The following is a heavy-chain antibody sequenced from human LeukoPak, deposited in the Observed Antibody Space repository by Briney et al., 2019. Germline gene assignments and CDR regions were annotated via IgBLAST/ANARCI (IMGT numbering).Heavy chain of an antibody. D-gene: IGHD5-18*01. Sequence: GGSLRLSCAASGFTFSSYGMHWVRQAPGKGLEWVAVISYDGSNKYYADSVKGRFTISRDNSKNTLYLQMNSLRAEGTAVYYCAKDRGRYSYGLGYWGQGTLVTVSS. V-gene: IGHV3-30*18. CDR2: ISYDGSNK. J-gene: IGHJ4*02. CDR1: GFTFSSYG. CDR3: AKDRGRYSYGLGY.